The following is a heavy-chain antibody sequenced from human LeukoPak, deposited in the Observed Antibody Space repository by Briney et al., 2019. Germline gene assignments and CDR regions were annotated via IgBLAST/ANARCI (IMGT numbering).Heavy chain of an antibody. J-gene: IGHJ4*02. D-gene: IGHD1-1*01. CDR3: AKVGDNWDFDY. CDR1: GFIFYDYV. Sequence: GGSLRLSCAASGFIFYDYVMHWVRQAPGKGLEWVSLISWDGGSTYYADSVKGRFTISRDNSKNTLNLQMNSLRAEDTAVYYCAKVGDNWDFDYWGQGTLVTVSS. CDR2: ISWDGGST. V-gene: IGHV3-43D*03.